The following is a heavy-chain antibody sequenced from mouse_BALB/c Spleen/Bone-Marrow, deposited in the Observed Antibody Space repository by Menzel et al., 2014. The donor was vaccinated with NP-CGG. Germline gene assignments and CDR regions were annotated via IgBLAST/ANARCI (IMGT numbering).Heavy chain of an antibody. CDR2: INPDSSTI. D-gene: IGHD1-1*01. CDR3: ARLGYYGSYAY. CDR1: GFDFSRYW. Sequence: EVQLQQSGGGLVQPGGSLKLSCAASGFDFSRYWMSWVRQAPGKGLEWIGEINPDSSTINYTPSLKDKFIISRDNAKNPLYLQMSKVRSEDTALHYCARLGYYGSYAYWGQGTLVTVSA. V-gene: IGHV4-1*02. J-gene: IGHJ3*01.